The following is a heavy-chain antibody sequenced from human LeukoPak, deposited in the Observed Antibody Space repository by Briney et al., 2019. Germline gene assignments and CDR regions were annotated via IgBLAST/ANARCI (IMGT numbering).Heavy chain of an antibody. J-gene: IGHJ4*02. CDR1: GYTFTSYD. Sequence: ASVKASCKASGYTFTSYDINWVRQATGQGLEWMGWMNPNSGNTGYAQKFQGRVTMTRNTSISTAYMELSSLRSEDTAVYYCARVAAAGFLSDYWGQGTLVTVSS. CDR3: ARVAAAGFLSDY. CDR2: MNPNSGNT. V-gene: IGHV1-8*01. D-gene: IGHD6-13*01.